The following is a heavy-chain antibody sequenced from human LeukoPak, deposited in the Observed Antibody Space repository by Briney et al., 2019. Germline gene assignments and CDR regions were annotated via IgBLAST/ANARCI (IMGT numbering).Heavy chain of an antibody. D-gene: IGHD4-17*01. CDR2: ITFSSSII. CDR3: ARDRLHYGEYEKTFDY. CDR1: GFTFSSYS. Sequence: GGSLRLSCAASGFTFSSYSMNWVRQAPGKGLEWVSYITFSSSIIYYADSVKGRFTISRDNAKNSLYLQMNSLRSEDTAVYYCARDRLHYGEYEKTFDYWGQGTLVSVSS. V-gene: IGHV3-48*01. J-gene: IGHJ4*02.